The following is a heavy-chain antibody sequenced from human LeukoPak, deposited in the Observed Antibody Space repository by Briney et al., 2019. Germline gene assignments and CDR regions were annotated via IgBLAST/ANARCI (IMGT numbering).Heavy chain of an antibody. J-gene: IGHJ4*02. Sequence: GGSLRLSCAASGFTFSSYSMHWVRQGPGKGLEWVAAAYGNGDSKYHADSVKDRFTISKDTSNNILYLQMNSLRAEDTAIYYCATGGGFFYSHWGQGTLVTVSS. V-gene: IGHV3-33*03. CDR1: GFTFSSYS. D-gene: IGHD2-15*01. CDR2: AYGNGDSK. CDR3: ATGGGFFYSH.